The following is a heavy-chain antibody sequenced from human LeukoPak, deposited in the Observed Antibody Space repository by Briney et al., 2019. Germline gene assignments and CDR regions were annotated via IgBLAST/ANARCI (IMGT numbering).Heavy chain of an antibody. Sequence: GGSLRLSCAASGFTFSSYAMHWVRRAPGKGLEWVAVISYDGSNKYYADSVKGRFTISRDNSKNTLYLQMNSLRAEDTAVYYCARSPIPYDSSGYLRYWGQGTLVTVSS. CDR3: ARSPIPYDSSGYLRY. V-gene: IGHV3-30-3*01. D-gene: IGHD3-22*01. CDR2: ISYDGSNK. CDR1: GFTFSSYA. J-gene: IGHJ4*02.